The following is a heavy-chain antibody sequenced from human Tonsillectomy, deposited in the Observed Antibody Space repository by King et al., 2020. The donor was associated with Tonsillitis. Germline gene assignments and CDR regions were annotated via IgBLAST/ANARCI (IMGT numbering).Heavy chain of an antibody. CDR1: GYSFTNYW. D-gene: IGHD4-11*01. CDR2: ICLGDSDT. CDR3: ATSYSNYFDY. V-gene: IGHV5-51*01. Sequence: QLVQSGAEVKKPGESLKISCKGSGYSFTNYWIGWVRQMPGKGLEWMGIICLGDSDTRYGPSFQGQVTISADRSISTAYLQWSGLKASDTAMYYCATSYSNYFDYWGQGTLVTVSS. J-gene: IGHJ4*02.